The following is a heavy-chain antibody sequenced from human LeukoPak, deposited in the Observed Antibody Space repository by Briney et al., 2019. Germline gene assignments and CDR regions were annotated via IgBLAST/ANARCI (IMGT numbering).Heavy chain of an antibody. CDR1: GYTFTGYY. V-gene: IGHV1-2*02. D-gene: IGHD6-13*01. Sequence: ASVKVSCKASGYTFTGYYMHWVRQAPGQGLEWMGWINPNSGGTNYAQKFQGRATMTRDTSISTAYMELSRLRSDDTAVYYCARARTRSSWYAIDYWGQGTLVTVSS. CDR3: ARARTRSSWYAIDY. CDR2: INPNSGGT. J-gene: IGHJ4*02.